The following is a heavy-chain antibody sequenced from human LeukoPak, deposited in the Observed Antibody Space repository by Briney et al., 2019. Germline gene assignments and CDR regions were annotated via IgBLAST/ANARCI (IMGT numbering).Heavy chain of an antibody. J-gene: IGHJ6*02. CDR2: ISGSDGST. Sequence: GGSLRLSCVASGFTFSSYAMNWVRQAPGKGLEWVSTISGSDGSTYFADPVKGRFTISRDNSKNTLYLQMNSLRAEDTAVYYCARGAARVYGMDVWGQGTTVTVSS. V-gene: IGHV3-23*01. CDR3: ARGAARVYGMDV. D-gene: IGHD6-6*01. CDR1: GFTFSSYA.